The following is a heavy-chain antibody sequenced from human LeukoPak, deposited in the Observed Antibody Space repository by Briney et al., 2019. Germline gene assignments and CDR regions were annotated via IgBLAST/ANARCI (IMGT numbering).Heavy chain of an antibody. Sequence: PSETLSLTCTVSGGSISSSSYYWGWIRQPPGKGLEWIGSIYYSGSTYYNPSLKSRVTISVDTSKNQFSLKLSSVTAADTAVYYCARDADMVRGTNWFDPWGQGTLVTVSS. CDR3: ARDADMVRGTNWFDP. J-gene: IGHJ5*02. CDR1: GGSISSSSYY. CDR2: IYYSGST. D-gene: IGHD3-10*01. V-gene: IGHV4-39*07.